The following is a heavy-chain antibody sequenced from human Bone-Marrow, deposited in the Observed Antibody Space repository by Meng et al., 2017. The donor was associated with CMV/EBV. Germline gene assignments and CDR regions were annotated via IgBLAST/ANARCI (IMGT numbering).Heavy chain of an antibody. CDR2: IYYSGST. Sequence: SETLSLTCAVYGGSISSYYWSWIRQPPGKGLEWIGYIYYSGSTNYNPSLKSRVTISVDTSKNQFSLKLSSVTAADTAVYYCARGRGIAARPWFDYWGQGTLVTVS. J-gene: IGHJ4*02. CDR3: ARGRGIAARPWFDY. D-gene: IGHD6-6*01. V-gene: IGHV4-59*12. CDR1: GGSISSYY.